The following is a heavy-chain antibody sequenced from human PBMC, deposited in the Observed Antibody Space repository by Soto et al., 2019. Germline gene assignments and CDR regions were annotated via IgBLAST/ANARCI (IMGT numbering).Heavy chain of an antibody. V-gene: IGHV1-69*02. CDR2: IIPILGIA. D-gene: IGHD3-10*01. CDR1: GGTFSSYT. CDR3: AVTLWFGELLPYFDY. J-gene: IGHJ4*02. Sequence: QVQLVQSGAEVKKPGSSVKVSCKASGGTFSSYTISWVRQAPGQGLEWLGRIIPILGIANYAQKFQGRVTITADKSTSTAYMELSSLRSEDTAVYYCAVTLWFGELLPYFDYWGQGTLVTVSS.